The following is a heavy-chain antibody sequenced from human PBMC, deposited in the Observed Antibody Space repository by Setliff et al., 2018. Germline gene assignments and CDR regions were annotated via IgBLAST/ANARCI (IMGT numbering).Heavy chain of an antibody. CDR2: ISAYSGGT. D-gene: IGHD6-13*01. CDR3: ARDREAAADY. CDR1: GYTLTSYG. V-gene: IGHV1-18*01. Sequence: ASVKVSCKASGYTLTSYGISWVRQAPGQGLEWMGWISAYSGGTNYAQKFQGRVTITRDTSASTAYMELSSLRSEDTAVYYCARDREAAADYWGQGTLVTVSS. J-gene: IGHJ4*02.